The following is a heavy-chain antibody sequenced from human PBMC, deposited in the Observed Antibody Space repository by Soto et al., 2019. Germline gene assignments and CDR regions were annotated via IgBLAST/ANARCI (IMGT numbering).Heavy chain of an antibody. J-gene: IGHJ5*02. CDR1: GFTFSSYS. D-gene: IGHD6-13*01. CDR3: AREPALGAAAGVGWFDP. Sequence: GGSLRLSCAASGFTFSSYSMNWVRQAPGKGLEWVSSISSSSSYIYYADSVKGRFTISRDNAKNSLYLQMNSLRAEDTAVYYCAREPALGAAAGVGWFDPWGQGTLVTVSS. V-gene: IGHV3-21*01. CDR2: ISSSSSYI.